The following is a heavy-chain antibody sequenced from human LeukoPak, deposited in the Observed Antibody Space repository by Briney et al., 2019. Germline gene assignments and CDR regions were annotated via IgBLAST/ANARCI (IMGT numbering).Heavy chain of an antibody. D-gene: IGHD6-19*01. CDR1: GFTFSSYS. Sequence: PGRSLRLSCAASGFTFSSYSMNWVRQAPGKGLEWVSSISSSSSYIYYADSVKGRFTISRDNAKNSLYLQMNSLRAEDTAVYYCARSQAGSIAVAGTDYWGQGTLVTVSS. J-gene: IGHJ4*02. V-gene: IGHV3-21*01. CDR3: ARSQAGSIAVAGTDY. CDR2: ISSSSSYI.